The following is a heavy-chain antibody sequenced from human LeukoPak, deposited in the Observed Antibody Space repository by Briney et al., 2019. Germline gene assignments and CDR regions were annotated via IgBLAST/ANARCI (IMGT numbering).Heavy chain of an antibody. V-gene: IGHV3-23*01. Sequence: GGSLRLSCAASGFTFSSYAMSWVRQAPGKGLEWVSAISGSGGSTYYADSVKGQFTISRDNSKNTLFLQMNSLRAEDTAVYYCAKGDGRFPNWFDPWGQGTLVTVSS. CDR1: GFTFSSYA. CDR3: AKGDGRFPNWFDP. D-gene: IGHD3-3*01. J-gene: IGHJ5*02. CDR2: ISGSGGST.